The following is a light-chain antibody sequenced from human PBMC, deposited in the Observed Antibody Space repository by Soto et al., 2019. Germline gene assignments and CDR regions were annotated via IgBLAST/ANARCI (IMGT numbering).Light chain of an antibody. Sequence: IQMTQSPSTLSTSAGDRVTTACRGSQSISRWLAWYQQKPGQAPKLLIYKASILKSGVPSRFSGSGSGTEFTLTISSLQTDDFATYYCQQYDIWYTFGQGTRLEIK. J-gene: IGKJ5*01. CDR1: QSISRW. V-gene: IGKV1-5*03. CDR2: KAS. CDR3: QQYDIWYT.